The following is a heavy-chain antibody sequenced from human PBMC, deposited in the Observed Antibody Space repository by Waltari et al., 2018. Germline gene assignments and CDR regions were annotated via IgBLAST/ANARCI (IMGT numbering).Heavy chain of an antibody. CDR2: INPNGGGT. J-gene: IGHJ4*02. CDR3: ARGDSSSSPYFDY. CDR1: GYTFTGYY. V-gene: IGHV1-2*02. Sequence: QVQLVQSGAEVKKPGASVKVSCKASGYTFTGYYMHWVRQAPGQGLEWMGWINPNGGGTNYAQKFQGRVTMTRDTSISTAYMELSRLRSDDTAVYYCARGDSSSSPYFDYWGQGTLVTVSS. D-gene: IGHD6-6*01.